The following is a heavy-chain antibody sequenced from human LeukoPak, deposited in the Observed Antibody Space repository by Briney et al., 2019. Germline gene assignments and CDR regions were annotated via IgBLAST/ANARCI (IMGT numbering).Heavy chain of an antibody. V-gene: IGHV3-48*03. Sequence: PGGSLRLSCAASGFTSSSYEMNWVRQAPGKGLEWVSYISSSGSTIYYADSVKGRFTISRDNAKNSLYLQMNSLRGEDTAVYYCAKGGDTMSGTYYYDMDVWGKGTTVTIS. D-gene: IGHD1-26*01. CDR3: AKGGDTMSGTYYYDMDV. J-gene: IGHJ6*03. CDR2: ISSSGSTI. CDR1: GFTSSSYE.